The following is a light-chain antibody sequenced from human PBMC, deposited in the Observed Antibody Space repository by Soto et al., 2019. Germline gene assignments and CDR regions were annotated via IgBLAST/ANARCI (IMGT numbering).Light chain of an antibody. V-gene: IGKV1-39*01. CDR3: QNSYNGPWT. CDR2: DTS. CDR1: QSVSRD. Sequence: DIMMTQSPSSLSASVGDRVTLTCRASQSVSRDLKWYQQKTGKVPNLLIYDTSNVQSGVPSRFSGSGPGTDFTLSISSLQPEDFAAYYCQNSYNGPWTFGQGTKVDTK. J-gene: IGKJ1*01.